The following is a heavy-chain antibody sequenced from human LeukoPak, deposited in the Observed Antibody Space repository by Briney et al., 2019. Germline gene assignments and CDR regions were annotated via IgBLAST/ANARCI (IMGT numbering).Heavy chain of an antibody. CDR1: GYTFINYG. D-gene: IGHD6-19*01. J-gene: IGHJ4*02. CDR2: ISAYNGDT. V-gene: IGHV1-18*01. Sequence: ASVKVSCKASGYTFINYGISWVRQAPGQGLEWMGWISAYNGDTNYAQKVQGKVTMTTETSTSTVYMELRSLRSDDTAVYYCARDNGAAVAGTDYWGQGTLVTVSS. CDR3: ARDNGAAVAGTDY.